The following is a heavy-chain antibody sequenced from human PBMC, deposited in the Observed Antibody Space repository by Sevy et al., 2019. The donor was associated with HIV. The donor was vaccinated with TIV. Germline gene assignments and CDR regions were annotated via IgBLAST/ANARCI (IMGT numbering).Heavy chain of an antibody. J-gene: IGHJ6*02. CDR1: GGTFSSYA. D-gene: IGHD2-15*01. V-gene: IGHV1-69*13. CDR3: ASGECGSCYPGSYYYYGMDV. Sequence: ASVKVSCKASGGTFSSYAISWVRQAPGQGLEWMGGIIPIFGTANYAQKFQGRVTITADESTSTAYMELGSLRSEDTAVYYCASGECGSCYPGSYYYYGMDVWGQGTTVTVSS. CDR2: IIPIFGTA.